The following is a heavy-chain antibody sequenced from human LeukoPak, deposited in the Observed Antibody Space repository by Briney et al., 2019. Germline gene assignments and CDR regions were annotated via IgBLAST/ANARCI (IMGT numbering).Heavy chain of an antibody. Sequence: SETLSLTCTVSGGSISSYYWSWIRQPPGKGLEWIGYIYYSGSTNYNPSLKSRVTISVDTSKNQFSLKLSSVTAADTAVYYCARDRGYDFWSGYFAVTTDAFDSWGQGTMVTVSS. D-gene: IGHD3-3*01. CDR2: IYYSGST. CDR1: GGSISSYY. J-gene: IGHJ3*02. CDR3: ARDRGYDFWSGYFAVTTDAFDS. V-gene: IGHV4-59*01.